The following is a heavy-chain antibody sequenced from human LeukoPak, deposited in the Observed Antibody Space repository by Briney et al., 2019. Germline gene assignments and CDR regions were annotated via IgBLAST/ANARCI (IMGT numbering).Heavy chain of an antibody. D-gene: IGHD5-24*01. CDR3: ARGPASPMADRPNFDY. Sequence: PSETLSLTCTVSSGSMRSSNWWIWVRQPPGEGLEWIGEISHRGSTNYNPSLKSRVTISVDKSKNQFSLKLTSVTAADTAVYYCARGPASPMADRPNFDYWGQGTLVTVSP. V-gene: IGHV4-4*02. CDR1: SGSMRSSNW. CDR2: ISHRGST. J-gene: IGHJ4*02.